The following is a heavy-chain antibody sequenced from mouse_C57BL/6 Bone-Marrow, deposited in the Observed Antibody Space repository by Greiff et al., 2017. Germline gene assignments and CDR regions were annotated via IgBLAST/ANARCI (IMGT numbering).Heavy chain of an antibody. CDR2: IYPGTSDT. Sequence: VQLQQSGTVLARPGASVKMSCKTSGYTFTSYWMHWVKQRPGQGLEWIGAIYPGTSDTSSNQKFKGKAKLNAVTTASTAYMELSSLTNEDSAVYYCTSHYYDYDGAMDYWGQGTSVTVSS. CDR1: GYTFTSYW. J-gene: IGHJ4*01. V-gene: IGHV1-5*01. CDR3: TSHYYDYDGAMDY. D-gene: IGHD2-4*01.